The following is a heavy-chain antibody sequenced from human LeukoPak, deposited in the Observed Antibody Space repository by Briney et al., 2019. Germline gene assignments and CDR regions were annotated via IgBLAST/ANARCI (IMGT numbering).Heavy chain of an antibody. J-gene: IGHJ4*02. D-gene: IGHD4-17*01. CDR3: ARDDYGPFDY. CDR1: GYSISSGYY. Sequence: SETLSLTCIVSGYSISSGYYWGWIRQPPGKGLEWIGNLYHSGSTYYNPSLRSRATISGDTSKNQFSLSLSSVTAADTALYYCARDDYGPFDYWGQGTPVTVSS. V-gene: IGHV4-38-2*02. CDR2: LYHSGST.